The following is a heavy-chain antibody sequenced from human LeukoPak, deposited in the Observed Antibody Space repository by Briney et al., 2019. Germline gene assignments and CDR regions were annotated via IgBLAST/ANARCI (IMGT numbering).Heavy chain of an antibody. CDR1: GGSFSGYY. CDR3: ARGSKYRDGYNVEPFDD. CDR2: INHSGST. V-gene: IGHV4-34*01. Sequence: SETLSLTCAVYGGSFSGYYWSWIRQPPGKGLEWIGEINHSGSTNYNPSLKSRVTISVDTSKNQFSLKLSSVTAADTAGYYCARGSKYRDGYNVEPFDDWGQETLVTVSS. D-gene: IGHD5-24*01. J-gene: IGHJ4*02.